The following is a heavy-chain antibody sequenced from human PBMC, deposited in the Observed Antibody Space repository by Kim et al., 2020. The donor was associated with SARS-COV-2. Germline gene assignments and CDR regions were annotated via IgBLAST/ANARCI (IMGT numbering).Heavy chain of an antibody. CDR1: GGSISSYY. J-gene: IGHJ4*02. CDR2: IYYSGST. D-gene: IGHD5-18*01. Sequence: SETLSLTCTVSGGSISSYYWSWIRQPPGKGLEWIGYIYYSGSTNYNPSLKSRATISVDTAKNQFSLKLSSVTAADTAVYYCARLGGGDSDGSDYWGQGTLVTVSA. CDR3: ARLGGGDSDGSDY. V-gene: IGHV4-59*01.